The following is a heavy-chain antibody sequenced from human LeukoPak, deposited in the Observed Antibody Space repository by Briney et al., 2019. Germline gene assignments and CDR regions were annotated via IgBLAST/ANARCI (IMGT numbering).Heavy chain of an antibody. J-gene: IGHJ4*02. D-gene: IGHD6-19*01. CDR1: GFTFSTYG. Sequence: GGSLRLSCAASGFTFSTYGMHWVRQAPGRGLEWVAFIQYDGSIKLYGDSVQGRFTISRDNSKNTLYLQMNSLGPEDTAVYYCAKDVVGQQWPENYWGQGTLVTVSS. CDR3: AKDVVGQQWPENY. V-gene: IGHV3-30*02. CDR2: IQYDGSIK.